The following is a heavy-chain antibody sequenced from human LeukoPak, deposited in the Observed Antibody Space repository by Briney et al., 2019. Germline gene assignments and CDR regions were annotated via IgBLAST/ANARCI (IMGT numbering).Heavy chain of an antibody. J-gene: IGHJ4*02. CDR3: ATTQSYASGSRGYDY. CDR2: FDPIYAET. Sequence: GASVKVSCKASEYTFTSYYMHWVRRAPGKGLEWMGGFDPIYAETIYAERFLDRVTMTEDTSVDTAYMELNSLQSDDTAVYYCATTQSYASGSRGYDYWGQGTLVTVSS. CDR1: EYTFTSYY. D-gene: IGHD3-10*01. V-gene: IGHV1-24*01.